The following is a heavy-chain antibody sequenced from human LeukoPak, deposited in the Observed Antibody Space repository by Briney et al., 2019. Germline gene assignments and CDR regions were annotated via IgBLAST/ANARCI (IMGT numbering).Heavy chain of an antibody. V-gene: IGHV4-39*01. CDR3: ARGSTTVDDAFDI. D-gene: IGHD4-17*01. CDR2: IYYSGST. J-gene: IGHJ3*02. CDR1: VGSICGSTDY. Sequence: WETLTLTCTVSVGSICGSTDYCGCVRPPPGKGLEWIGSIYYSGSTYYNPTGKTRATLSVDTSKNQFSLKLSSVTAADTAVYSCARGSTTVDDAFDIWGEGAIPSVSS.